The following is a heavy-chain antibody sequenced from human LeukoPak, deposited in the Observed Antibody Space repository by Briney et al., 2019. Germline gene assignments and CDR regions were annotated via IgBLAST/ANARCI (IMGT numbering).Heavy chain of an antibody. D-gene: IGHD6-19*01. CDR3: AVGIAVAGNWPEGGPPLSDYYGMDV. Sequence: GASVKVSCKASGGTFSSYAISWVRQAPGQGLEWMGRIIPILGIANYAQKFQGRVTITADKSTSTAYMELSSLRSEDTAVYYCAVGIAVAGNWPEGGPPLSDYYGMDVWGQGTTVTVSS. V-gene: IGHV1-69*04. CDR2: IIPILGIA. CDR1: GGTFSSYA. J-gene: IGHJ6*02.